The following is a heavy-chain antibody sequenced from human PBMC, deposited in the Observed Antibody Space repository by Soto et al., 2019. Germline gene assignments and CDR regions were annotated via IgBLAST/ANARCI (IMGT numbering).Heavy chain of an antibody. CDR2: ISAYNGNT. J-gene: IGHJ6*03. D-gene: IGHD1-26*01. CDR3: AREPTTKYYYMDV. CDR1: GYTFTSYG. V-gene: IGHV1-18*01. Sequence: APVTVSCKASGYTFTSYGIRWLRRAPGQGIEWMGWISAYNGNTNYAQKLQGRFTMTTDTSTSTAYMELRSLRSDDTAVYYCAREPTTKYYYMDVWGKGTTVTVSS.